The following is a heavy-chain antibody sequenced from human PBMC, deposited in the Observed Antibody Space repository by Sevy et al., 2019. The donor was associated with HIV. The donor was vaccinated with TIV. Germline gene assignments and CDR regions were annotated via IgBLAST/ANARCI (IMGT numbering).Heavy chain of an antibody. V-gene: IGHV2-5*01. CDR2: IYWSDDR. J-gene: IGHJ3*02. D-gene: IGHD3-22*01. Sequence: SGPTLVKPTQTLTLTCTFSGFSLTTSGLGVGWIRQPPGKALEWLALIYWSDDRRYNPSLKSRLTITKETSKNQVVLTMTNMDPVDTATYYCAHTSYYDSRETPYDAFDIWGQGTTVTVSS. CDR3: AHTSYYDSRETPYDAFDI. CDR1: GFSLTTSGLG.